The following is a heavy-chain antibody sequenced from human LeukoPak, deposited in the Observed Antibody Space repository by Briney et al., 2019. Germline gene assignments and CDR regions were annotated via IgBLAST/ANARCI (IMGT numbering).Heavy chain of an antibody. J-gene: IGHJ5*02. CDR3: ARVLVGATYWFDP. D-gene: IGHD1-26*01. V-gene: IGHV1-46*01. CDR1: GYTFTSYY. Sequence: GASVKLSCKASGYTFTSYYMHWVRQAPGQGLEWMGIINPSGGSTSYAQKFQGRVTMTRDTSTSTVYMELSSLRSEDTAVYYCARVLVGATYWFDPWGQGTLVTVSS. CDR2: INPSGGST.